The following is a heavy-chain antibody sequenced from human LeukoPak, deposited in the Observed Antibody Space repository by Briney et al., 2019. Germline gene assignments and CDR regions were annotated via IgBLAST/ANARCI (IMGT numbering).Heavy chain of an antibody. V-gene: IGHV4-4*07. D-gene: IGHD3-10*01. Sequence: SETLSLTCSVSGGSISTYYWSWIRQPAGKGLEWIGRLYTSGSTNYNPSLKSRVTMSVDTSKNQFSLRLSSVTAADTVVYYCARHNYFGSGSRSLEFDYWGQGTLVTISS. J-gene: IGHJ4*02. CDR1: GGSISTYY. CDR3: ARHNYFGSGSRSLEFDY. CDR2: LYTSGST.